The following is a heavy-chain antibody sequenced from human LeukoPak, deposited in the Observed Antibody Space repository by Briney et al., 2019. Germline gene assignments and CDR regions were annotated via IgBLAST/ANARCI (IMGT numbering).Heavy chain of an antibody. V-gene: IGHV3-23*01. D-gene: IGHD1-26*01. CDR1: GFTFSSYA. J-gene: IGHJ4*02. CDR2: ISGTGSST. CDR3: AKGDTTWELPHDY. Sequence: GGSLRLSCAASGFTFSSYAMSWVRQAPGKGLEWVSAISGTGSSTYYADSVKGRFTISRDNSKNTLYLQMNSLRAEDTAVYYCAKGDTTWELPHDYWGQGTLVTVSS.